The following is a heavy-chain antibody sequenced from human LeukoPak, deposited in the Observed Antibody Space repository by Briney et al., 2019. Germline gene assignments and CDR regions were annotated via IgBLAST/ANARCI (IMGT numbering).Heavy chain of an antibody. CDR1: GFTFSSYA. CDR2: ISGSGGST. D-gene: IGHD2-15*01. CDR3: AKQESWSNFDS. V-gene: IGHV3-23*01. J-gene: IGHJ4*02. Sequence: TGGSLRLSCAASGFTFSSYAMSWVRQAPGKGLEWVSAISGSGGSTFSADSVKGRFTISRDNSKNTLYLQMNSLRAGDTAVYYCAKQESWSNFDSWGQGTLVTVSS.